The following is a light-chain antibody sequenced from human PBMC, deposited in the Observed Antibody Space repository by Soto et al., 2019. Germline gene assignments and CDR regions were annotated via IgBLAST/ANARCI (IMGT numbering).Light chain of an antibody. V-gene: IGKV1-5*03. CDR1: QSISSW. CDR3: QQYLSYPIT. Sequence: DIQMTQSPSTLSTSVRDRVTITCRASQSISSWLAWYQQKAGNAPKSLIYKASSLESGVPSRFSGSGSGTEFTLTISSLQPDDFATYYCQQYLSYPITFGQGTRLEIK. CDR2: KAS. J-gene: IGKJ5*01.